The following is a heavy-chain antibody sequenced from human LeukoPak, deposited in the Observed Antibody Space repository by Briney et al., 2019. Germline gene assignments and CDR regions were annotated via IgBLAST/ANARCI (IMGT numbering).Heavy chain of an antibody. D-gene: IGHD3-22*01. CDR2: INHYGST. J-gene: IGHJ4*02. V-gene: IGHV4-34*01. Sequence: SETLSLTCAVYGGSFNTYFWSWIRQPPGKGLEWIGEINHYGSTNYNPSLKRRVTISVDTSKKQFSLKLSSVTAADTAVYYCARETIPCRAWGGSDYYFDYWGQGTLVTVSS. CDR1: GGSFNTYF. CDR3: ARETIPCRAWGGSDYYFDY.